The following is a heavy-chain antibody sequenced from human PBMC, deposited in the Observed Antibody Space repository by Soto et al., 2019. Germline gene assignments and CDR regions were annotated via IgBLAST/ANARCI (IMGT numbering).Heavy chain of an antibody. CDR3: AKAFPAHTWIPSPFDY. CDR2: ISWNSGSI. Sequence: GGSLRLSCAASGFTFDDYAMHWVRQAPGKGLEWVSGISWNSGSIGYADSVKGRFTISRDNAKNSLYLQMNSLRAEDTALYYCAKAFPAHTWIPSPFDYWGQGTLVTVSS. CDR1: GFTFDDYA. V-gene: IGHV3-9*01. J-gene: IGHJ4*02. D-gene: IGHD5-18*01.